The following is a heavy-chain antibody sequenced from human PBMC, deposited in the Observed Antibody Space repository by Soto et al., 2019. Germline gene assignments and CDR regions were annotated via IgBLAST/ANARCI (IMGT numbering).Heavy chain of an antibody. CDR3: ARHGYNYGGGYFDY. D-gene: IGHD5-18*01. Sequence: EVPLVESGGGLVKPGGSLRLSCAASGVTVSSNYMSWVRQAPGKGLEWVSVIYSGGSTYYADSVKGRFTISRDNSKNTLYLQMNSLRAEDTAVYYCARHGYNYGGGYFDYWGQGTLVTVSS. V-gene: IGHV3-66*04. J-gene: IGHJ4*02. CDR1: GVTVSSNY. CDR2: IYSGGST.